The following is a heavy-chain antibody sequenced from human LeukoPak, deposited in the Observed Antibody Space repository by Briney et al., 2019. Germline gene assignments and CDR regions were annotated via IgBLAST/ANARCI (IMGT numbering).Heavy chain of an antibody. D-gene: IGHD2-2*02. CDR1: GGTFSSYA. V-gene: IGHV1-69*13. J-gene: IGHJ5*02. CDR3: ARVAAAILGGHNWFDP. CDR2: IIPIFGTA. Sequence: GASVKVSCKASGGTFSSYAISWVRQTPGQGLGWMGGIIPIFGTANYAQKFQGRVTITADESTSTAYMELSSLRSEDTAVYYCARVAAAILGGHNWFDPWGQGTLVTVSS.